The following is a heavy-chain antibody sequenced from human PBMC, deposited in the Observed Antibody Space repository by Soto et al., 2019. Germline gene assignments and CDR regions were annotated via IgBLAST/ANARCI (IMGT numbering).Heavy chain of an antibody. J-gene: IGHJ4*02. CDR1: GSSFISSG. D-gene: IGHD1-26*01. Sequence: QMQLVESGGAVVQPGMSLRVSCAASGSSFISSGMHWVRQARDKGLEWVASLSYDGNFARYADSVKGRFTISRDNSRKTLYLDMKSLRPDDSAVYYCAQGWFRSSDYWGQGTLVTVSS. CDR2: LSYDGNFA. CDR3: AQGWFRSSDY. V-gene: IGHV3-30*18.